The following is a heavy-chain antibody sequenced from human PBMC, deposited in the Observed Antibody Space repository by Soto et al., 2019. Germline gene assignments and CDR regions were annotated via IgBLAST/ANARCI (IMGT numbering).Heavy chain of an antibody. CDR2: IYYSGST. V-gene: IGHV4-39*01. CDR3: AGSKRAFYYFDY. Sequence: PSETLSLTCAVYGGSFSGYYWGWIRQPPGKGLEWIGSIYYSGSTYYNPSLKSRVTISVDTSKNQFSLKLSSVTAADTAVYYCAGSKRAFYYFDYWGQGTLVTVSS. CDR1: GGSFSGYY. D-gene: IGHD1-26*01. J-gene: IGHJ4*02.